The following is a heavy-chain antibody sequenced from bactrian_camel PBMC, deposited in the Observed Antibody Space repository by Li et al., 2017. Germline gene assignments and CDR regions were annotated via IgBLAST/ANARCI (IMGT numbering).Heavy chain of an antibody. J-gene: IGHJ6*01. Sequence: QLVESGGGLVQPGGSLKLSCAEASGSSFTNYPMSWVRQAPGKGLEWVSSIASSGGSPVYADSVKGRFTISRDNAKNTLYLQMNSLKTEDTAVYYCATWWSVGFWGQGTQVTVS. CDR1: GSSFTNYP. D-gene: IGHD7*01. CDR2: IASSGGSP. V-gene: IGHV3S42*01. CDR3: ATWWSVGF.